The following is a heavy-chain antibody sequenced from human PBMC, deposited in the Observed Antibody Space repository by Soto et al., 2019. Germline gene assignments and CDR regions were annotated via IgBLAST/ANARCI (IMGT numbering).Heavy chain of an antibody. CDR2: ISAYNGNT. Sequence: QVQLVQSGAEVKKPGASVKVSCKASGYTFTSYGISWVRQAPGQGLEWMGWISAYNGNTNYAQKLQGRVTMTTDTSTSTAYMELRSLRSDDTTVYYCARQIFEGPYYDFWSGYLDVWGQGTTVTVSS. CDR3: ARQIFEGPYYDFWSGYLDV. D-gene: IGHD3-3*01. CDR1: GYTFTSYG. V-gene: IGHV1-18*01. J-gene: IGHJ6*02.